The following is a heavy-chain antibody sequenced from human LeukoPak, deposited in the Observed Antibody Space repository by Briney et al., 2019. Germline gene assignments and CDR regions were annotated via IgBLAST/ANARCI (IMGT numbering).Heavy chain of an antibody. CDR2: INPSGGST. V-gene: IGHV1-46*01. D-gene: IGHD2-2*01. CDR1: GYTFTSYY. CDR3: ARAKLRIVVVPAAIGGYFDY. Sequence: ASVKVSCKASGYTFTSYYMHWVRQAPGQGLEWMGIINPSGGSTSYAQKFQGRVTMTRDTSTSTVYMELSSLRSEDTAVYYCARAKLRIVVVPAAIGGYFDYWGQGTLVAVSS. J-gene: IGHJ4*02.